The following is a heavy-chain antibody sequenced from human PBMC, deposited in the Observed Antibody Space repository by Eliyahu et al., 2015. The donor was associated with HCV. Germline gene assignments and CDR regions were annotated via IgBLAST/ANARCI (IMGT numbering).Heavy chain of an antibody. CDR2: INHSGST. CDR1: GGSFSGYY. Sequence: QVQLQQWGAGLLKPSETLSLTCAVYGGSFSGYYWSWIRQPPGKGLEWIGEINHSGSTNYNPSLKSRVTISVDTSKNQFSLKLSSVTAADTAVYYCAREDASYYFDYWGQGTLVTVSS. J-gene: IGHJ4*02. V-gene: IGHV4-34*01. CDR3: AREDASYYFDY.